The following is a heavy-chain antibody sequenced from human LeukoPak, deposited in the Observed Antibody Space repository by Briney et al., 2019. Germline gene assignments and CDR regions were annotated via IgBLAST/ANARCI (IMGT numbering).Heavy chain of an antibody. CDR1: GDTFSSYA. V-gene: IGHV1-69*06. D-gene: IGHD3-10*01. J-gene: IGHJ4*02. Sequence: SVKVSCKASGDTFSSYAISWVRQAPGQGLEWMGGIIHIFGTANYARKFQGRVTITADKSTSTAYMELSSLRSEDTAVYYCANLRAGFGEGYYFDYWGRGTLVTVSS. CDR3: ANLRAGFGEGYYFDY. CDR2: IIHIFGTA.